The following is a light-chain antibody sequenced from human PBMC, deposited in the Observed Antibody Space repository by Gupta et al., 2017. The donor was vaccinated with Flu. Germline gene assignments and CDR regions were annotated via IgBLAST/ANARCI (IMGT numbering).Light chain of an antibody. Sequence: QSALTQPASVSGSPGQSITISCTGTSSDVGSYNLVSWYQQHPGKAPKLIIYDVSKRPSGVSNRFSGSKSDNAASLTITRLQAEEEADYYCCAYAATMAREVFGTGTKLTVL. CDR3: CAYAATMAREV. J-gene: IGLJ1*01. V-gene: IGLV2-23*02. CDR2: DVS. CDR1: SSDVGSYNL.